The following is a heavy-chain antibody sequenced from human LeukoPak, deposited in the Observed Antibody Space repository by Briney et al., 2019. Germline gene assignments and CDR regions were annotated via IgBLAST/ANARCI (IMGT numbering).Heavy chain of an antibody. Sequence: SETLSLTCGVSGGSIDITNYWSWVRQAPGKGLEWVGEISHSGTTNYNPSLRSRVTMFLDRANNQFSLSLTSVTAADSAVYSCTRENRPFCPFAYWGQGVLVTVSS. CDR2: ISHSGTT. D-gene: IGHD2/OR15-2a*01. V-gene: IGHV4-4*02. CDR1: GGSIDITNY. J-gene: IGHJ4*02. CDR3: TRENRPFCPFAY.